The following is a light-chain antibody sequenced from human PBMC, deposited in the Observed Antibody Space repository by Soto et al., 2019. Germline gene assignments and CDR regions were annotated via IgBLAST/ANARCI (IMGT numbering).Light chain of an antibody. V-gene: IGLV1-51*02. CDR3: GTWDSSLSAGV. Sequence: QSVLTQPPSVSAAPGQKVIISCSGSKSNIGKNYVSWYQQVPGAAPKPLIYENNKRPSGIPDRFSGSKSGTSATLGITGLQTGDEADYYCGTWDSSLSAGVFGGGTKVTVL. CDR1: KSNIGKNY. CDR2: ENN. J-gene: IGLJ2*01.